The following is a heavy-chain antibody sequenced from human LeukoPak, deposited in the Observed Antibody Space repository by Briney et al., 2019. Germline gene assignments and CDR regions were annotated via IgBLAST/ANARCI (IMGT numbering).Heavy chain of an antibody. J-gene: IGHJ4*02. CDR3: ASGAEIASFDY. D-gene: IGHD5-24*01. CDR1: GGTFSSYA. V-gene: IGHV1-69*01. Sequence: ASVKVSCKASGGTFSSYAISWVRQAPGQGLEWMGGIIPIFGTANYAQKFQGRVTITADESTSTAYMELSSLRSEDTAVYYCASGAEIASFDYWGQGTLVTVSS. CDR2: IIPIFGTA.